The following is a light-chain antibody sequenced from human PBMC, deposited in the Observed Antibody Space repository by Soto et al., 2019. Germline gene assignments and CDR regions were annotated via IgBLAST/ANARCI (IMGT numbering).Light chain of an antibody. CDR1: QSVSSSY. Sequence: EIVLTQSPGTLSLSPGERATLSCRASQSVSSSYLAWYQQKPGQAPRLLIYGASSRATGIPDRFSGSGSGTDIALTISRPEPEEFAVYYWQQYGSSSRTFGQGTKVEIK. V-gene: IGKV3-20*01. J-gene: IGKJ1*01. CDR2: GAS. CDR3: QQYGSSSRT.